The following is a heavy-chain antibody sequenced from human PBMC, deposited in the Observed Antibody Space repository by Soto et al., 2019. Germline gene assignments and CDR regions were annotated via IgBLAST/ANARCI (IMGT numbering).Heavy chain of an antibody. V-gene: IGHV1-69*01. Sequence: QLQLVQSGAEVKKPGSSVKVSCKASGGSFGNSAITWVRQTPGQGLEWLGGFIPVYRTLNYAQKFQGRVTITADESTCTAYMTLSSLESDDTAFYYCATGVIWIGYFTVDSWGQGTRVTVSS. CDR3: ATGVIWIGYFTVDS. J-gene: IGHJ4*02. D-gene: IGHD3-3*01. CDR2: FIPVYRTL. CDR1: GGSFGNSA.